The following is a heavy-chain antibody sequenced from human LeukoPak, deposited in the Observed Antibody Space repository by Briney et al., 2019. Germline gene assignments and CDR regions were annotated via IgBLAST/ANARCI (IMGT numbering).Heavy chain of an antibody. J-gene: IGHJ4*02. D-gene: IGHD1-1*01. CDR1: GSPFSSYS. Sequence: PGGSLRLSCAASGSPFSSYSMNWVRQAPGKGLEWVSYISSSSGTIYPDSVKGRFTISRDNAKNSLYLQMDSLRDEDTALYYCARSGNYDCWGQGTLVTVSS. CDR2: ISSSSGTI. V-gene: IGHV3-48*02. CDR3: ARSGNYDC.